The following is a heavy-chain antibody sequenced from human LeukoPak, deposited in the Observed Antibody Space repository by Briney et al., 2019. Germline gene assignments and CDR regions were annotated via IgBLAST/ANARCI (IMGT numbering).Heavy chain of an antibody. J-gene: IGHJ6*03. V-gene: IGHV4-4*07. Sequence: PSETLSLTCPVTVGSLSNYYWSWIRQPAGKGLEWIGRIYTSGSTNYNPSLKSRVTIPVGKSKNQFSLKLSSVTAADTAVYYCARGGVACSGGSCYYYYMDVWGKGTTVTVSS. CDR2: IYTSGST. D-gene: IGHD2-15*01. CDR3: ARGGVACSGGSCYYYYMDV. CDR1: VGSLSNYY.